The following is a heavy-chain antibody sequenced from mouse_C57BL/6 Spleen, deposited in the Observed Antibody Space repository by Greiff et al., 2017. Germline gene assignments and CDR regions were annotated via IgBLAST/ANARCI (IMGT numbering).Heavy chain of an antibody. J-gene: IGHJ4*01. CDR2: IFPGDGNT. CDR3: ASSGHYAMDD. CDR1: GYAFSSYW. Sequence: QVHVKQSGAELVKPGASVKISCKASGYAFSSYWMNWVKQRPGKGLEWIGQIFPGDGNTNYNGKFKGKATLSADKSSSTSYMQLSSLTSEDSAVYFCASSGHYAMDDWGQGTSVTVSS. V-gene: IGHV1-80*01.